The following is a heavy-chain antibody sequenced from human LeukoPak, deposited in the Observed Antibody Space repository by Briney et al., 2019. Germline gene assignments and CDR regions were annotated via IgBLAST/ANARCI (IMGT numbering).Heavy chain of an antibody. J-gene: IGHJ4*02. D-gene: IGHD3-10*01. CDR1: AGSFIDSY. Sequence: PSETLSLTCAVYAGSFIDSYCSWIRQPPGKGLEWIGEINHSGSTNSNPSLKSRVTISVDTSKNQFSLKLSSVTAADTAVYYCARAGWFGELLQPYYFDYWGQGNLVTVSS. CDR2: INHSGST. CDR3: ARAGWFGELLQPYYFDY. V-gene: IGHV4-34*01.